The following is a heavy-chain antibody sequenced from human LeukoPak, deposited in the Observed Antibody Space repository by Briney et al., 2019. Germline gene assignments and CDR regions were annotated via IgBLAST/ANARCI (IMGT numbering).Heavy chain of an antibody. J-gene: IGHJ3*02. Sequence: ASVKVSCKASGYTFTSYYMHWVRQAPGQGLEWMGIINPSGGSTSYAQKFQGRATMTRDTSTSTVYMELSSLRSEDTAVYYCARDSRSGWYHDAFDIWGQGTMVTVSS. CDR2: INPSGGST. CDR1: GYTFTSYY. V-gene: IGHV1-46*01. CDR3: ARDSRSGWYHDAFDI. D-gene: IGHD6-19*01.